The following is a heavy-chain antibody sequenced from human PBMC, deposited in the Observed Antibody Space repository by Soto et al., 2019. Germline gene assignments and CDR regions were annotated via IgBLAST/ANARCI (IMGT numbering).Heavy chain of an antibody. J-gene: IGHJ6*04. Sequence: GTSVKLSCKDSGYTITSYDINWVRQATGQGLEWMGWMNPNSGNTGYAQKFQGRVTMTRNTSISTAYMELSSLRSEDTAVYYCARELGGSYGDYRVWGKGTTVTVSS. D-gene: IGHD4-17*01. CDR2: MNPNSGNT. V-gene: IGHV1-8*01. CDR3: ARELGGSYGDYRV. CDR1: GYTITSYD.